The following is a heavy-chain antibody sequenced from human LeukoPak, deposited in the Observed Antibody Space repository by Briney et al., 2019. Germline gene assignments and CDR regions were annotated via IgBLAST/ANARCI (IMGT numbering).Heavy chain of an antibody. CDR2: IYHSGST. D-gene: IGHD2-2*01. CDR3: ARDYCSSTSCNAFNI. CDR1: GGSISSGGYY. J-gene: IGHJ3*02. V-gene: IGHV4-30-2*01. Sequence: SETLSLTCTVSGGSISSGGYYWSWIRQPPGKGLEWIGYIYHSGSTYYNPSLKSRVTISVDRSKNQFSLKLSSVTAADTAVYYCARDYCSSTSCNAFNIWGQGTMVTVS.